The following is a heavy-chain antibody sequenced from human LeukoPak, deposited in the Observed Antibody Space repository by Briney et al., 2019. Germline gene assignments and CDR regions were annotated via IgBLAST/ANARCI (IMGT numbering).Heavy chain of an antibody. Sequence: SETLSLTCAVYGGSFSGYYWSWIRQPPGKGLEWIGEINHSGSTIYNPSLKSRVTMSVDTSKNQFSLKLSSVTAADTAVYFCAGEPDYWGQGTLVTVSS. D-gene: IGHD1-26*01. J-gene: IGHJ4*02. CDR2: INHSGST. V-gene: IGHV4-34*01. CDR1: GGSFSGYY. CDR3: AGEPDY.